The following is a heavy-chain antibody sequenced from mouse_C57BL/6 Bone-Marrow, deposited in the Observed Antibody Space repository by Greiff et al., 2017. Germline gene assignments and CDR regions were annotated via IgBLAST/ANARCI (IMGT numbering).Heavy chain of an antibody. Sequence: QVQLQQPGAELVKPGASVKLSCKASGYTFTSYWMHWVKQRPGQGLEWIGMIHPNSGSTNYNEKFKSKATLTVDKSSSTAYMQLSSLTSEDSAVYYCARGEITTVVGYFDVWGTGTTVTVSS. J-gene: IGHJ1*03. CDR3: ARGEITTVVGYFDV. CDR1: GYTFTSYW. V-gene: IGHV1-64*01. D-gene: IGHD1-1*01. CDR2: IHPNSGST.